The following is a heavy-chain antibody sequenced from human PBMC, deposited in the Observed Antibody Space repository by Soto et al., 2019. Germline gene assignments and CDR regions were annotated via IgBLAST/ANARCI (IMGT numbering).Heavy chain of an antibody. V-gene: IGHV4-59*01. CDR1: GDSISTYY. D-gene: IGHD6-13*01. CDR3: ALRSMAAVPEY. Sequence: QVQLQESGPGLVKPSETLSLTCAVSGDSISTYYCMWIRQPPGKGLESIGYLYYGRSANYNPSLKSRVTLSVDTSTNQCSLTLSSMTAADTAVYYCALRSMAAVPEYWGQGTLVTVSS. CDR2: LYYGRSA. J-gene: IGHJ4*02.